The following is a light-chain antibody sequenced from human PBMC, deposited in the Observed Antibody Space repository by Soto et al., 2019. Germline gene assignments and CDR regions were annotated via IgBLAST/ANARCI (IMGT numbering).Light chain of an antibody. Sequence: DIQMTQSPSTLSASVGASVAITCQASHLISSWLAWYQQKPGKAPKLLIYKASRLERGVPSRCSGSESGTEFTLTSTSLQADEFATYYRQQYDKYWTFGQGTKVDIK. J-gene: IGKJ1*01. CDR2: KAS. CDR3: QQYDKYWT. V-gene: IGKV1-5*03. CDR1: HLISSW.